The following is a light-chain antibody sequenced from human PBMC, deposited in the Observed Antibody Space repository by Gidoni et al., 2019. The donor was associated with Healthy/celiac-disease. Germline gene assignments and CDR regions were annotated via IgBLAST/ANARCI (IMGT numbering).Light chain of an antibody. V-gene: IGKV4-1*01. CDR2: WAS. CDR1: QSVLYSSNNKNY. CDR3: QQYYCTPLT. J-gene: IGKJ1*01. Sequence: EIVMTQSPASLAVSLGERATINCKSSQSVLYSSNNKNYLAWYQQKPGQPPKLLIYWASTRESGVPARFSGSGSGTDFTLTISCLQAEDVAVYYCQQYYCTPLTFGQGTKVDIK.